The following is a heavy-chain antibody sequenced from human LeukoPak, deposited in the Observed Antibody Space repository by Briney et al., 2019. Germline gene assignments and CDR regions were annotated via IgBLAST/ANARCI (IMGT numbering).Heavy chain of an antibody. J-gene: IGHJ3*02. CDR3: AAGYSYGWSLQDAFDI. CDR2: IVVGSGNT. Sequence: GTSVKVSCKASGFTFTSSAMQWVRRARGQRLEWIGWIVVGSGNTNYAQKFQERVTITRDMSTSTAYMELSSLRSEDTAVYYCAAGYSYGWSLQDAFDIWGQGTMVTVSS. V-gene: IGHV1-58*02. CDR1: GFTFTSSA. D-gene: IGHD5-18*01.